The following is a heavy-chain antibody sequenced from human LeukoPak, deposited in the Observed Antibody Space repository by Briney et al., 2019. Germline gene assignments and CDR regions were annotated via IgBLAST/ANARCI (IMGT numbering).Heavy chain of an antibody. CDR3: ARVRWLSAAGTEGNFDY. D-gene: IGHD6-13*01. J-gene: IGHJ4*02. Sequence: AGGSLRLSCAASGFAFSSYTMNWVRQAPGKGLEWVSSISSSSSYIYYADSVKGRFTISRDNAKNSLYLQMDSLRAEDTAVYYCARVRWLSAAGTEGNFDYWGQGTLGTVSS. CDR2: ISSSSSYI. V-gene: IGHV3-21*01. CDR1: GFAFSSYT.